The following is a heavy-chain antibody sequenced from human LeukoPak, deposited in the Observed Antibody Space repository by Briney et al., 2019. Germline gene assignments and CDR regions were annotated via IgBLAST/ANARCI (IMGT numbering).Heavy chain of an antibody. J-gene: IGHJ6*03. Sequence: ASETLSLTCAVYGGSFSGYYWSWIRQPPGKGLEWIGEINHSGSTNYNPSLKSRVTISVDTSKNQFSLKLSSVTAADTAVYYCARRVTPNRPVYCSGGSCYPRAGYYYMDVWGKGTTVTISS. CDR3: ARRVTPNRPVYCSGGSCYPRAGYYYMDV. CDR1: GGSFSGYY. D-gene: IGHD2-15*01. V-gene: IGHV4-34*01. CDR2: INHSGST.